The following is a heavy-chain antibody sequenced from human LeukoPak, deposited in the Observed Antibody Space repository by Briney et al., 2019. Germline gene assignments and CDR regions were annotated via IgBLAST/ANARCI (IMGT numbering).Heavy chain of an antibody. J-gene: IGHJ6*02. CDR1: GGSISSYY. V-gene: IGHV4-59*01. D-gene: IGHD2/OR15-2a*01. CDR3: ARPSIFYYYYGMDV. Sequence: SETLSLTCTVSGGSISSYYWSWIRQPPGKGLEWIGYIYYSGSTNYNPSLKSRVTISVDTSKNQFSLKLSSVTAADTAVYYCARPSIFYYYYGMDVWGQGTTVTVSS. CDR2: IYYSGST.